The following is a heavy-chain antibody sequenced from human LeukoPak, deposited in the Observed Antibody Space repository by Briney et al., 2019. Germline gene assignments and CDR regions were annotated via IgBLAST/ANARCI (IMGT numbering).Heavy chain of an antibody. D-gene: IGHD3-16*02. V-gene: IGHV1-2*02. Sequence: ASVKVSCKASGYTFTGYYMHWVRQAPGQGLEWMGWINPNSGGTNYAQKFQGRVTMTRDTSISTAYMELSRLRSDDTAVYYCARASVITFGGVIVPEYDYFDYWGQGTLVTVSS. CDR2: INPNSGGT. CDR1: GYTFTGYY. CDR3: ARASVITFGGVIVPEYDYFDY. J-gene: IGHJ4*02.